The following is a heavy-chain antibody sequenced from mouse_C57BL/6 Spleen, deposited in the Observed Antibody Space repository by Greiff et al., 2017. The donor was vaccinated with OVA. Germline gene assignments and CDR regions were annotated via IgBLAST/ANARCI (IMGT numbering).Heavy chain of an antibody. V-gene: IGHV5-4*01. CDR1: GFTFSSYA. Sequence: EVQGVESGGGLVKPGGSLKLSCAASGFTFSSYAMSWVRQTPEKRLEWVATISAGGSYTYYPDNVKGRFTISRDNAKNNLYLQMSHLKSEDTAMYYCARDRELLYAMDYWGQGTSVTVSS. CDR3: ARDRELLYAMDY. CDR2: ISAGGSYT. J-gene: IGHJ4*01. D-gene: IGHD2-12*01.